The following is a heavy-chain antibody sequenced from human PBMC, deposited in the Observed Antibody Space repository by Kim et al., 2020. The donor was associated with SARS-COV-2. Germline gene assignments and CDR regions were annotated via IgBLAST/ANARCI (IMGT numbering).Heavy chain of an antibody. J-gene: IGHJ4*02. D-gene: IGHD2-2*01. CDR3: ARFLIPAAINY. V-gene: IGHV3-48*04. Sequence: YYADSVKGRFTISRDNAKNSLYLQMNSLRAEDTAVYYCARFLIPAAINYWGQGTLVTVSS.